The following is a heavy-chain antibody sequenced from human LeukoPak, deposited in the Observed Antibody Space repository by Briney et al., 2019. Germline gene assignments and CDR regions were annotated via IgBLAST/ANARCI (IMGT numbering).Heavy chain of an antibody. CDR1: GGSISRYY. J-gene: IGHJ4*02. D-gene: IGHD1-26*01. V-gene: IGHV4-59*08. CDR3: ARHESAVGALFY. CDR2: IYSAGST. Sequence: SETLSLTCTVSGGSISRYYWSWIRQPPGKGLEWIGYIYSAGSTNSNPSLKSRVTISVDTSRNEFSLRLTSVTAADTAVYYCARHESAVGALFYWGQGSLVTVSS.